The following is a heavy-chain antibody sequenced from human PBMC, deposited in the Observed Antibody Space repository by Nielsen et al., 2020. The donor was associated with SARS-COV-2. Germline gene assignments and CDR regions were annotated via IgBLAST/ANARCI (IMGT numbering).Heavy chain of an antibody. CDR3: ARGLEYYDFWSGYYRGWFDP. D-gene: IGHD3-3*01. Sequence: SETLSLTCTVSGGSISSYYWSWIRQPPGKGLEWIGYIYYSGSTNYNPSLKSRVTISVDTSKNQFSLKLSSVTAADTAVYYCARGLEYYDFWSGYYRGWFDPWGQGTLVTVSS. J-gene: IGHJ5*02. V-gene: IGHV4-59*13. CDR2: IYYSGST. CDR1: GGSISSYY.